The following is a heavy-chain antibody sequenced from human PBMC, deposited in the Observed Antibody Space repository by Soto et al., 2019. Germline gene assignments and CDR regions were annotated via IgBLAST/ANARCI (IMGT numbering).Heavy chain of an antibody. CDR2: INAGNGNT. Sequence: QVQLVQSGAEVKKPGASVKVSCKASGYTFTSYAMHWVRQAPGQRLEWMGWINAGNGNTKYSQKFQGRVTITRDTSASTAYMELSSLRSEDTAVYYCARDLMAMVRGVIIDGYGMDVWGQGTTVTVSS. J-gene: IGHJ6*02. V-gene: IGHV1-3*01. CDR3: ARDLMAMVRGVIIDGYGMDV. CDR1: GYTFTSYA. D-gene: IGHD3-10*01.